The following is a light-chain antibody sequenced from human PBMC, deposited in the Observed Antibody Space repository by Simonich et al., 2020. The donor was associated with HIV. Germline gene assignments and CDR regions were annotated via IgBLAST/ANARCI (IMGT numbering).Light chain of an antibody. CDR1: QSISNY. J-gene: IGKJ3*01. CDR3: QQSYSTT. CDR2: GAS. Sequence: DIQMTQSPSSLSASVGDRVTITCRASQSISNYVNWYQQKPGKAPKLLIYGASSLQSGVPSRFSGSGSGTDFTLTISSLQPEDFATYYCQQSYSTTFGPGTKVDIK. V-gene: IGKV1-39*01.